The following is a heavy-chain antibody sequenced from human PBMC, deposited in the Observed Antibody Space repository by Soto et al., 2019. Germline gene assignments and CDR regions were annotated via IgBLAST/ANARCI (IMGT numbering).Heavy chain of an antibody. CDR3: ARERPDGARLDP. CDR2: IYHSGST. V-gene: IGHV4-30-4*08. Sequence: SETLSLTCTVSGGSISNVYYYWSWVRQNPGKGLEWIGHIYHSGSTNYNPSLKSRVTIPVDTSKNQFSLKLSSVTAADTAVYYCARERPDGARLDPWGQGTLVTVSS. J-gene: IGHJ5*02. D-gene: IGHD6-6*01. CDR1: GGSISNVYYY.